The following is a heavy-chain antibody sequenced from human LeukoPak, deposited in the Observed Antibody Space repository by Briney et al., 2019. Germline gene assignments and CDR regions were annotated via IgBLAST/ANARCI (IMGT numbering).Heavy chain of an antibody. CDR2: ISATRGNT. CDR1: GFTFTNYA. Sequence: GGSLRLSCVASGFTFTNYAMSWVRQPPGKGLEWVSAISATRGNTYYADSVQGRFSISRDNSKNTLYLQMNSLRAEDTAVYYCAKDSSTTCPCYRDHWGQGTLVTVSS. D-gene: IGHD2-2*01. J-gene: IGHJ4*02. V-gene: IGHV3-23*01. CDR3: AKDSSTTCPCYRDH.